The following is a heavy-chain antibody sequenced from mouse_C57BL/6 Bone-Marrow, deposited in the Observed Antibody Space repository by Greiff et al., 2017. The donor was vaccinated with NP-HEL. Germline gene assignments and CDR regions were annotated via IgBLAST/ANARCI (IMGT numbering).Heavy chain of an antibody. V-gene: IGHV1-55*01. D-gene: IGHD3-1*01. CDR1: GYTFTSYW. CDR3: ARGGGSYYAMDY. Sequence: VQLQQSGAELVKPGASVKMSCKASGYTFTSYWITWVKQRPGQGLEWIGDIYPGSGSTNYNEKFTSKATLTVDTSSSTAYMQLSSLTSEDSAVYYCARGGGSYYAMDYWGQGTSVTVSS. J-gene: IGHJ4*01. CDR2: IYPGSGST.